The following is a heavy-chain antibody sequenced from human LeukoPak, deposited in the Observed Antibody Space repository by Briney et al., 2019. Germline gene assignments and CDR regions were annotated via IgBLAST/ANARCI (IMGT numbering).Heavy chain of an antibody. Sequence: GGSLRLSCAASGFTFSSYAMSWVRQAPGKGLEWVSAISGSGGSTYYADSVKGRFTISRDNSKNTLYLQMNSLRAEDTAVYYCAKDLRGSGWYYLDYWGQGTLVTVSS. V-gene: IGHV3-23*01. CDR3: AKDLRGSGWYYLDY. J-gene: IGHJ4*02. D-gene: IGHD6-19*01. CDR1: GFTFSSYA. CDR2: ISGSGGST.